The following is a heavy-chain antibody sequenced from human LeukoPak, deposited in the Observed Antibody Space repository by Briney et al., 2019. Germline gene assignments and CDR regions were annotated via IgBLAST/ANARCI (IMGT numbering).Heavy chain of an antibody. V-gene: IGHV1-2*02. J-gene: IGHJ4*02. CDR1: GYTFTGYY. CDR2: INPNSGGT. Sequence: ASVKVSCKASGYTFTGYYMYWVRQAPGQGLEWMGWINPNSGGTNYAQKFQGRVTMTRDTSISTAYMELSRLRSDDTAVYYCAIDSSGWRYYFDYWGQGTLVTVSS. CDR3: AIDSSGWRYYFDY. D-gene: IGHD3-22*01.